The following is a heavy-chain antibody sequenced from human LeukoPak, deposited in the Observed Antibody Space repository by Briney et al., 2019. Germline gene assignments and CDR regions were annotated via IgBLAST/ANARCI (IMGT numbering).Heavy chain of an antibody. CDR1: GFTFSSYA. CDR3: AKVMGYDSSGYINY. D-gene: IGHD3-22*01. V-gene: IGHV3-23*01. Sequence: GGSLRLSCAASGFTFSSYAMSWVRQAPGKGLEWVSAIIGSGGSTYYADSVKGRFTISRDNSKNTLYLQMNSLRAEDTAVYYCAKVMGYDSSGYINYWGQGTLVTVSS. CDR2: IIGSGGST. J-gene: IGHJ4*02.